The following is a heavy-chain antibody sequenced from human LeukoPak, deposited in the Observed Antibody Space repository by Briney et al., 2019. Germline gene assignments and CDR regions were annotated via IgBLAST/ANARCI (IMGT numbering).Heavy chain of an antibody. Sequence: PSETLSLTCSVSGDSIRSGTYYWSWIRQAAGKGLEWIGRIYTSGSTSYNPSLKSRVTISVDTSKNQFSLKLTSVTAADTAVYYCARGGGATRIDYWGQGTLVTVSS. CDR2: IYTSGST. CDR3: ARGGGATRIDY. J-gene: IGHJ4*02. D-gene: IGHD5-12*01. CDR1: GDSIRSGTYY. V-gene: IGHV4-61*02.